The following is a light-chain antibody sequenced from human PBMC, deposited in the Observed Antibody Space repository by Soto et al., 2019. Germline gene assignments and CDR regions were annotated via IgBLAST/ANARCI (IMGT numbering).Light chain of an antibody. V-gene: IGKV1-39*01. Sequence: DIQMTQSPSSLSAPXYDCVTITXXXSQSISSYLNWYQQKPGKAPNLLIYDTSSLQSGVPSRFSGSRSGTEFTLTINSLEPEDFAVYYCQQRNVWPPITFGQGTRLEIK. CDR2: DTS. CDR1: QSISSY. CDR3: QQRNVWPPIT. J-gene: IGKJ5*01.